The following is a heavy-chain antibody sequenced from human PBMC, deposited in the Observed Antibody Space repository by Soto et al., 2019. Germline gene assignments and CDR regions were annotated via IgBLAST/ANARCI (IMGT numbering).Heavy chain of an antibody. CDR2: IYYSGST. J-gene: IGHJ4*02. V-gene: IGHV4-31*03. CDR1: GGSIGSGGYY. CDR3: ARAYDSSGYYLLFYFDY. D-gene: IGHD3-22*01. Sequence: PSETLSLTCTVSGGSIGSGGYYWSWIRQHPGKGLEWIGYIYYSGSTYYNPSLKSRVTISVDTSKNQFSLKLSSVTAADTAVYYCARAYDSSGYYLLFYFDYWGQGTLVTVSS.